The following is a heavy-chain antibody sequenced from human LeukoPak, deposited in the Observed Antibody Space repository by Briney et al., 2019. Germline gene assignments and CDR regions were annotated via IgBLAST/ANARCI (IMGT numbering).Heavy chain of an antibody. J-gene: IGHJ4*02. CDR3: ANHRSDFWSGYYTGY. CDR1: GFTFSSYA. Sequence: GGSLRLSCAASGFTFSSYAMSWVRQAPGKGLEWVSAISGSGGSTYYADSLKGRFTISRDNSKNTLYLQMNSLRAEDTAVYYCANHRSDFWSGYYTGYWGQGTLVTVSS. V-gene: IGHV3-23*01. CDR2: ISGSGGST. D-gene: IGHD3-3*01.